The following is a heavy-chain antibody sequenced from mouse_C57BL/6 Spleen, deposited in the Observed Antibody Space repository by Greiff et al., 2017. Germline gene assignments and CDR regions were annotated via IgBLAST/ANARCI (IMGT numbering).Heavy chain of an antibody. CDR3: ARDDWYFDY. CDR2: ISSGGSYT. J-gene: IGHJ2*01. CDR1: GFTFSSYA. Sequence: EVQGVESGEGLVKPGGSLKLSCAASGFTFSSYAMSWVRQTPEKRLEWVATISSGGSYTYYPDSVKGRFTISRDNAKNTLYLQMSSLKSEDTAMYYCARDDWYFDYWGQGTTLTVSS. V-gene: IGHV5-6*01.